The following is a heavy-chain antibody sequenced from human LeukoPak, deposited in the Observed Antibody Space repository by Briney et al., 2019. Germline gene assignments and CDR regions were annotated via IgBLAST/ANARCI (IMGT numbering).Heavy chain of an antibody. CDR2: IFPGDSDT. V-gene: IGHV5-51*01. D-gene: IGHD3-16*01. CDR3: ARLGERQWLRSGLDY. J-gene: IGHJ4*02. CDR1: GYSFTSYW. Sequence: GESLKISCKGSGYSFTSYWIGWVRQMPGKGLEWMGIIFPGDSDTRYSPSFKGQVTISADKSISTAYLQWSSLKASDSALYYCARLGERQWLRSGLDYWGPGTLVTVSS.